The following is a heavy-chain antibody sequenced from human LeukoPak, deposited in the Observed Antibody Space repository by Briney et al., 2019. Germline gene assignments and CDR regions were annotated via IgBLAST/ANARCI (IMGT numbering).Heavy chain of an antibody. Sequence: ETLSLTCTVSGVSIGSYYWSWIRQPPGKGLEWLGYIYNAGTTNYSPSLQSRLNITVDTSKNQFSLKLSSVTAADTAVYYCARHERDTSWYYFDYWGQGTLVTVSS. CDR3: ARHERDTSWYYFDY. CDR2: IYNAGTT. CDR1: GVSIGSYY. D-gene: IGHD2-2*01. J-gene: IGHJ4*02. V-gene: IGHV4-59*08.